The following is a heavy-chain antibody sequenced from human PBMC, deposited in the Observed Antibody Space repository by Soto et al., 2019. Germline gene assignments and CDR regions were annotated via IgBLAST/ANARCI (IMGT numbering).Heavy chain of an antibody. V-gene: IGHV1-69*01. CDR1: GGTFSSYA. Sequence: QVQLVQSGAEVKKPGSSVKVSCKASGGTFSSYAISWVRQAPGQGLEWMGGIIPIFGTANYAQKFQGRVTNTADESTSTAYMELSSLRSEDTAVYYCARGGGDTGYSYGYHWDAFDIWGQGTMVTVSS. D-gene: IGHD5-18*01. CDR3: ARGGGDTGYSYGYHWDAFDI. CDR2: IIPIFGTA. J-gene: IGHJ3*02.